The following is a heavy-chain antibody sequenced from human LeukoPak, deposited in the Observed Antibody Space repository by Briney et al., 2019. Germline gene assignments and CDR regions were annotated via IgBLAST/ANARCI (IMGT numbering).Heavy chain of an antibody. CDR2: IYYSGDT. J-gene: IGHJ5*02. CDR1: GGSISNYH. Sequence: SETLSLTCTVSGGSISNYHWNWIRQSPGKGLEWIGYIYYSGDTNYNPSLKSRLTISLDTSKNQVSLRLSSVTAADTAVYHCARKDGDLWGQGTLVTVSS. V-gene: IGHV4-59*08. CDR3: ARKDGDL.